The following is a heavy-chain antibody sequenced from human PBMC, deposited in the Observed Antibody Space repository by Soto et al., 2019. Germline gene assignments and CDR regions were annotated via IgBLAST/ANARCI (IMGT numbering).Heavy chain of an antibody. Sequence: EVQLVESGGGLVQPGGSLRLSCAASGFTVSSNYMSWVRQAPGKGVELVSVIYSGGSTYYADSVKGRFTISRDNSKNTRYLQMNSMRAEDTAVYDCASDRSSTEFDYWGQGTLVTVSS. CDR3: ASDRSSTEFDY. J-gene: IGHJ4*02. D-gene: IGHD6-13*01. V-gene: IGHV3-66*01. CDR2: IYSGGST. CDR1: GFTVSSNY.